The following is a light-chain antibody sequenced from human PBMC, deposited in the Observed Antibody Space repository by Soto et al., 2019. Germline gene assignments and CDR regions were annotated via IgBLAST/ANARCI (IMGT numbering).Light chain of an antibody. V-gene: IGLV4-69*01. Sequence: QLVLTQSPSASASLGASVKLTCTLSSGHSNYAIAWHQQQPEKGPRFLMKLNSDGSHSKGDGIPDRFSGSSSGAERYLTISTLQSGDEADYYCQPWVSGIHIFGGGTKLTVL. J-gene: IGLJ2*01. CDR1: SGHSNYA. CDR3: QPWVSGIHI. CDR2: LNSDGSH.